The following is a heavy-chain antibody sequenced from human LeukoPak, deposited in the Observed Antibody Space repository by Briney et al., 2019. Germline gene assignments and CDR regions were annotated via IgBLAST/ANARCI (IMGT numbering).Heavy chain of an antibody. Sequence: PSETLSLTCTVSGGSISSSSYYWGWIRQPPGKGLEWIGSIYYSGSTYYNPSLKSRVTISVDTSKNQFSLKLSSVTAADTAVYYCARGIVVVPAASFDYWGQGTLVTVSS. CDR3: ARGIVVVPAASFDY. D-gene: IGHD2-2*01. CDR1: GGSISSSSYY. CDR2: IYYSGST. V-gene: IGHV4-39*07. J-gene: IGHJ4*02.